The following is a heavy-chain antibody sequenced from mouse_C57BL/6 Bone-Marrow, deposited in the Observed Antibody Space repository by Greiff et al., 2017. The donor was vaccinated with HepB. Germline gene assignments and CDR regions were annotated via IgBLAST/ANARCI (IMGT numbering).Heavy chain of an antibody. CDR3: ARSILRPSGFDY. Sequence: LVESGAELARPGASVKLSCKASGYTFTSYGISWVKQRTGQGLEWIGEIYPRSGNTYYNEKFKGKATLTADKSSSTAYMELRSLTSEDSAVYFCARSILRPSGFDYWGQGTTLTVSS. J-gene: IGHJ2*01. CDR2: IYPRSGNT. CDR1: GYTFTSYG. D-gene: IGHD1-1*01. V-gene: IGHV1-81*01.